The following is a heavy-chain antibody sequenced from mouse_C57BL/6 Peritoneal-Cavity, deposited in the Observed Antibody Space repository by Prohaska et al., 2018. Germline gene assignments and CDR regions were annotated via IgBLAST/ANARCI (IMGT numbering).Heavy chain of an antibody. Sequence: EVKLLQSGGGLVQPGGSLKLSCAASGIDFSRYWLSWVRRAPGKGLEWIGEINPDSSTINYAPSLKDKFISSRDNAKNTLDLQMSKVRSEDTALYYCAGRGWDGGWYFDVWGTGTTVTVSS. J-gene: IGHJ1*03. V-gene: IGHV4-1*01. CDR3: AGRGWDGGWYFDV. CDR2: INPDSSTI. CDR1: GIDFSRYW. D-gene: IGHD4-1*01.